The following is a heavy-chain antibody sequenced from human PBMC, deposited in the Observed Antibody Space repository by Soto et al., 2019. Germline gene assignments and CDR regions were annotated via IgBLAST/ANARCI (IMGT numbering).Heavy chain of an antibody. CDR3: ARWGGNDKWYFDL. J-gene: IGHJ2*01. CDR2: ISGGGGST. D-gene: IGHD1-1*01. CDR1: GFTFSSYA. Sequence: EVQLLESGGGLVQPGGSLRLSCAASGFTFSSYAMSWVRQAPGKGLEWVSAISGGGGSTYYADSVKGRVTISRESGKNSLYLQMNSLRAGDTAVYYCARWGGNDKWYFDLWGRGTLVTVSS. V-gene: IGHV3-23*01.